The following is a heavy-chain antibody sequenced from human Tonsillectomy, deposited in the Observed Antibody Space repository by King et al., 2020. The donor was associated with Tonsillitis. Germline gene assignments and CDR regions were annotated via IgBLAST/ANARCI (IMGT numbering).Heavy chain of an antibody. Sequence: VQLVESGGGLVQPGGSLRLSCAASGFTFSGYAMNWVRQAPGKGLEWVSNLSSSSSIIYYADSVKGRFTISKDNAKNSLYLQMNSLRDEDTAVYYCARDAGTNWDLDYWGQGTLVTVSS. D-gene: IGHD1-1*01. CDR2: LSSSSSII. V-gene: IGHV3-48*02. CDR1: GFTFSGYA. J-gene: IGHJ4*02. CDR3: ARDAGTNWDLDY.